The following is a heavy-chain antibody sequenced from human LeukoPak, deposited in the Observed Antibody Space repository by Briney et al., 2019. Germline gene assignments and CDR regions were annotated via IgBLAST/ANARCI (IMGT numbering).Heavy chain of an antibody. J-gene: IGHJ5*02. Sequence: GASVKVSFKASGYTFTSYGISWVRQAPGQGLEWMGWISAYNGNTNFAQKLQGRVTMTTDTSTSTAYMELRSLRSDGTAVYYCARNNESDSKIPNWFDPWGQGTLVTVSS. CDR1: GYTFTSYG. CDR3: ARNNESDSKIPNWFDP. D-gene: IGHD4-11*01. CDR2: ISAYNGNT. V-gene: IGHV1-18*01.